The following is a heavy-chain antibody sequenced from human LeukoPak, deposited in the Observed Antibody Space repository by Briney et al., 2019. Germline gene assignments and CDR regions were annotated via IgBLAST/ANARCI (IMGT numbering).Heavy chain of an antibody. D-gene: IGHD2-21*01. V-gene: IGHV3-74*01. J-gene: IGHJ4*02. CDR2: INSDGSST. CDR1: GFTFISTW. CDR3: ARDKIDLDY. Sequence: SGGSLGFSGAASGFTFISTWRHWFGQAPGKGWVWVSRINSDGSSTSYADSVKGRFTISRDNAKNTLYLQMNSLRAEDTAVYYCARDKIDLDYWGQGTLVTVSS.